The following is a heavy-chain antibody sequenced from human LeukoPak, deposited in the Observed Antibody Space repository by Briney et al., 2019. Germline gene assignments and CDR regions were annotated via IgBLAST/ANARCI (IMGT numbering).Heavy chain of an antibody. CDR3: ARDPAGELLFDY. CDR2: INPNSGGT. V-gene: IGHV1-2*02. Sequence: VASVKVSCKASGYTFTGYYMHWVRQAPGQGLAWMGWINPNSGGTNYAQKFQGRVTMTRDTSISTAYMELSRLRSDDTAVYYCARDPAGELLFDYWGQGTLVTVSS. CDR1: GYTFTGYY. J-gene: IGHJ4*02. D-gene: IGHD1-26*01.